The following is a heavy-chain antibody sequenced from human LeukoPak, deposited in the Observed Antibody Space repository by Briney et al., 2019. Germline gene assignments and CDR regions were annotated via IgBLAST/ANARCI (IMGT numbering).Heavy chain of an antibody. CDR1: GGSINIYY. Sequence: PSETLSLTCTVSGGSINIYYWSWIRQPPGKGLEWIGYNSYSGSTNYNPSLKSRVTISIDTSKNQFSLKLSSVTAADTAVYYCAKNGGSDSFDYWGQGTLVTVSS. CDR2: NSYSGST. D-gene: IGHD1-26*01. CDR3: AKNGGSDSFDY. V-gene: IGHV4-59*01. J-gene: IGHJ4*02.